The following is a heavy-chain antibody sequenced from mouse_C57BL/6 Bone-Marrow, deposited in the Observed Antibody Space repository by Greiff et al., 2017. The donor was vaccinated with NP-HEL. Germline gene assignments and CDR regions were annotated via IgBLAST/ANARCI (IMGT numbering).Heavy chain of an antibody. V-gene: IGHV1-47*01. D-gene: IGHD2-1*01. CDR2: FHPYNDDT. CDR3: ARGGNYWYYFDY. Sequence: VQLQQSGAELVKPGASVKMSCKASGYTFTTYPIEWVKQNHGKSLEWIGNFHPYNDDTEYNEKFKNKATLTVEKSSSTVYLELSRLTSDDSSVYYCARGGNYWYYFDYWGQGTTITVSS. CDR1: GYTFTTYP. J-gene: IGHJ2*01.